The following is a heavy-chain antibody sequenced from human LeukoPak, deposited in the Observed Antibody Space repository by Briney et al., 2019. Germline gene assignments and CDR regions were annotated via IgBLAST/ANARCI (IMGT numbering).Heavy chain of an antibody. D-gene: IGHD2-2*01. CDR3: AREPQYCSSTSCYTIPGYMDV. J-gene: IGHJ6*03. Sequence: PGGSLRLSCAASGFTFSSYEMNWVRQAPGKGLEWVSYISSSGSTIYYADSVKGRFTISRDNAKNSLYLQMNSLRAEDTAVYYCAREPQYCSSTSCYTIPGYMDVWGKGTTVTISS. CDR2: ISSSGSTI. V-gene: IGHV3-48*03. CDR1: GFTFSSYE.